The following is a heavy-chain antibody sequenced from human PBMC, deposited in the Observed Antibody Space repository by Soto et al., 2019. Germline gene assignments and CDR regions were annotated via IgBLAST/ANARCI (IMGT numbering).Heavy chain of an antibody. CDR1: GVSFSGYY. CDR3: ARLWWFGAVDAFDI. Sequence: QVQLQQWGAGLLKPSETLSLTCAVYGVSFSGYYWSWIRQPPGTGLEWIGEIHHSGSIKYNPSLKSRVTISVDTSRSQFSLKLSSVTAADTAVYYCARLWWFGAVDAFDIWGQGTMVTVSS. D-gene: IGHD2-21*01. V-gene: IGHV4-34*01. J-gene: IGHJ3*02. CDR2: IHHSGSI.